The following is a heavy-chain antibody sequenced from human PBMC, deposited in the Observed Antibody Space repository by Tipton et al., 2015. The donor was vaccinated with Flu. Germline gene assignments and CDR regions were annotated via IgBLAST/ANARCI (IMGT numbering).Heavy chain of an antibody. J-gene: IGHJ4*01. CDR1: GFTFSYHW. CDR3: ATTTRSSGFDY. V-gene: IGHV3-7*01. CDR2: IKQDGSDK. Sequence: SLRLSCAASGFTFSYHWMSWVRQAPGKGLEWVANIKQDGSDKQYVDSVKGRFTISRDNAKNSLYLQMNSLRAEDTAVYYCATTTRSSGFDYWGHGTLVTVSS. D-gene: IGHD3-10*01.